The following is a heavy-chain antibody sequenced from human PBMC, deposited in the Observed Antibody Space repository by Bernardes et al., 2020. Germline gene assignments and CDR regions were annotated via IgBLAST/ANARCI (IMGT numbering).Heavy chain of an antibody. CDR3: ATALAAYYDSSGSGYYYGMDV. CDR2: FDPEDGET. Sequence: ASEKVSCKVSGYTLPELSMHGVRQAAGKGREWMGGFDPEDGETIYAQKFQGRVTMTEDTSTDTAYMELSSLRSEDTAVYYCATALAAYYDSSGSGYYYGMDVWGQGTTVTVSS. D-gene: IGHD3-22*01. V-gene: IGHV1-24*01. J-gene: IGHJ6*02. CDR1: GYTLPELS.